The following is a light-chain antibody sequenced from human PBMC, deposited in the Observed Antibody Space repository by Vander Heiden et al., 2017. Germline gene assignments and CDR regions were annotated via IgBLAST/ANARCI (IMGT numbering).Light chain of an antibody. V-gene: IGLV1-51*02. CDR1: SLNLGNNC. J-gene: IGLJ7*01. CDR3: GTWDSSLSAAV. CDR2: ENN. Sequence: QSVSTQPPSVSAAPGQQVTTSCSGRSLNLGNNCVSWYQQLPGTAPKLLIYENNKRPSGIPDRFSGSKSGTSATLGITGLQTGDEADYYCGTWDSSLSAAVFGGGTQLTVL.